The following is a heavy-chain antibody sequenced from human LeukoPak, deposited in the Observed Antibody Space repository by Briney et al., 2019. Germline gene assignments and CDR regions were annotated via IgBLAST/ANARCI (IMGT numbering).Heavy chain of an antibody. CDR2: INPGDSDT. CDR1: GYSFTSSW. Sequence: PGESLKISCQASGYSFTSSWIGWARQMPGKGLEWMAIINPGDSDTRYSPSFQGQVTISADKSISTVYLQWGSLKASDAAMYYCARQQFYGSGSYMGDYWGQGTLVTVSS. J-gene: IGHJ4*02. CDR3: ARQQFYGSGSYMGDY. V-gene: IGHV5-51*01. D-gene: IGHD3-10*01.